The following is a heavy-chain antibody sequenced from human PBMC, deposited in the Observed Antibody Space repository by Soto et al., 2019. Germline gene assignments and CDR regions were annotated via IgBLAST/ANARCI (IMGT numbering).Heavy chain of an antibody. V-gene: IGHV3-33*01. D-gene: IGHD3-10*01. CDR1: GFTFSSYG. CDR3: ARSADVLLWFGERTHYMDV. CDR2: IWYDGSNK. Sequence: PGGSLRLSCAASGFTFSSYGMHWVRQAPGKGLEWVAVIWYDGSNKYYADSVKGRFTISRDNSKNTLYLQMNSLRAEDTAVYYCARSADVLLWFGERTHYMDVWGKGTTVTVSS. J-gene: IGHJ6*03.